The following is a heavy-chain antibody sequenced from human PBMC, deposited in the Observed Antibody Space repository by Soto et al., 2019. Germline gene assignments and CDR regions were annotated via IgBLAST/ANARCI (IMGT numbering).Heavy chain of an antibody. D-gene: IGHD3-22*01. V-gene: IGHV3-30*19. J-gene: IGHJ4*02. Sequence: GGSLRLSCAASGFIFSNFGMHWVRQAPGKGLEWVAVMSPNGNNQYYADSVKGRFTISRDTSKSTLYLQMTSLRPDDTAVYYCATGANFYYDTSRYWGQGTLVTVSS. CDR3: ATGANFYYDTSRY. CDR1: GFIFSNFG. CDR2: MSPNGNNQ.